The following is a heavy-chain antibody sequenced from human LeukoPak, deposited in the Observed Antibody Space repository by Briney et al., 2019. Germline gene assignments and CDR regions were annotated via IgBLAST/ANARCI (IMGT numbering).Heavy chain of an antibody. Sequence: PSETLSLTCTVSGGSISSYYWSWIRQPAGKGLEWVGRIRNKANSYTTEYAASVKGRFTISRDDSKNSLYLQINSLKIEDTAVYYCARVGSSGWEDYWGQGTLVTVSS. D-gene: IGHD6-19*01. CDR3: ARVGSSGWEDY. J-gene: IGHJ4*02. V-gene: IGHV3-72*01. CDR2: IRNKANSYTT. CDR1: GGSISSYY.